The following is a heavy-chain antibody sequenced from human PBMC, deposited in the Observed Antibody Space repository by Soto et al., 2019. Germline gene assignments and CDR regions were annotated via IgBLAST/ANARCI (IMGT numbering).Heavy chain of an antibody. J-gene: IGHJ6*02. CDR1: GGSIRSSGYY. CDR2: IYYSGST. Sequence: SETLSLTCTVSGGSIRSSGYYWGWIRQPPGKGLEWIGSIYYSGSTYHNPSLKSRVTISVDTSKNQFSLKLSFVTAADTAVYFCARDCSSSRYYGGYNSGLDVWGQGTTVTVSS. D-gene: IGHD2-2*01. V-gene: IGHV4-39*01. CDR3: ARDCSSSRYYGGYNSGLDV.